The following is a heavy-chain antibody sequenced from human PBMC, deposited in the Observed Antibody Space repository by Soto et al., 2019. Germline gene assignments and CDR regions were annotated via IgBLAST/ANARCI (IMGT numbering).Heavy chain of an antibody. Sequence: EVQLLESGGGLVQPGGSLRLSCAASGFTFSSYAMSWVRQSPGKGLTWVSVITGSGGGTYYADSVKGRFTISRDNSKNTLYLQMNSLRDEDTAVYYCAKALTVVRGLIYYGMDVWGQGTTVTVSS. CDR2: ITGSGGGT. J-gene: IGHJ6*02. CDR3: AKALTVVRGLIYYGMDV. V-gene: IGHV3-23*01. CDR1: GFTFSSYA. D-gene: IGHD3-10*01.